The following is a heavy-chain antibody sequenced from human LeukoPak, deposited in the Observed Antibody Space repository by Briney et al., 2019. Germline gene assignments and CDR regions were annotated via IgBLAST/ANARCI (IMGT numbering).Heavy chain of an antibody. CDR1: GFSFTSYA. V-gene: IGHV3-23*01. CDR3: ARGWIQLWNAAFDI. Sequence: GGSLRLSCAASGFSFTSYAMSWVRQAPGKGLEWVSVISGSGDSTYYADSVKGRFTISRDNSKSTLYLQMNSLRAEDTAVYYCARGWIQLWNAAFDIWGQGTMVTVSS. CDR2: ISGSGDST. D-gene: IGHD5-18*01. J-gene: IGHJ3*02.